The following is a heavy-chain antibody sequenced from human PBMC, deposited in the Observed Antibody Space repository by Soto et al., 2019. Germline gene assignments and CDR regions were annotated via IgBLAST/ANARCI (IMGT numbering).Heavy chain of an antibody. J-gene: IGHJ6*02. CDR1: GGTFSSYA. V-gene: IGHV1-69*06. CDR2: IIPIFGTA. Sequence: SVKVSCKASGGTFSSYAIRWVRQAPGQGLEWMGGIIPIFGTANYAQKFQGRVTITADTSISTAYMELSRLRSDDTAVYYCANLKGYYYYGMDVWGQGTTVTVSS. CDR3: ANLKGYYYYGMDV.